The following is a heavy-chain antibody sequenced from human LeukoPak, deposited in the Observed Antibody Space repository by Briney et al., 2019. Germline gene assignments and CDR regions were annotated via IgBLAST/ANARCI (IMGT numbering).Heavy chain of an antibody. CDR3: AKDLSRQRRGLNYGPWFDP. Sequence: SETLSLTCTVSGDSINDSYWTWIRQPVGSAMQWIGRVSASGGSSYNPPLKSRVIMSVDVSKNQLSLNLTSVTDADTAVYFCAKDLSRQRRGLNYGPWFDPWGRGTLVTVSS. J-gene: IGHJ5*02. CDR1: GDSINDSY. V-gene: IGHV4-4*07. CDR2: VSASGGS. D-gene: IGHD4-17*01.